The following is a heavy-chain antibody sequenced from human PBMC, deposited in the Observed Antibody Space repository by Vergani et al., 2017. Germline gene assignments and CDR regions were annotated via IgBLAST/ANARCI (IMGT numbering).Heavy chain of an antibody. CDR3: ARVSRSDCSSTSCYAFDI. Sequence: EVQLVESGGGLVKPGGSLRLSCAASGFTFSSYSMNWVRQAPGKGLEWVSSISSSSSYIYYEDSVKGRFTISRDNAKNSLYLQMNSLRAEDTAVYYCARVSRSDCSSTSCYAFDIWGQGTMVTVSS. CDR1: GFTFSSYS. J-gene: IGHJ3*02. D-gene: IGHD2-2*01. V-gene: IGHV3-21*01. CDR2: ISSSSSYI.